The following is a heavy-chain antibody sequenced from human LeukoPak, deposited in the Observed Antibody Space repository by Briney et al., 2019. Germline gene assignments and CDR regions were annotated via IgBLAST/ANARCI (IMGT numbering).Heavy chain of an antibody. Sequence: PGGSLRLSCAASGFTFSSYGMHWVRQAPGKGLEWVAFIRYDGSNKYYADSVKGRFTISRDNSKNTLYLQMNSLRAEDTAVYYCAKDLTWFGELFYYFDYWGQGTLVTVSS. J-gene: IGHJ4*02. CDR3: AKDLTWFGELFYYFDY. D-gene: IGHD3-10*01. CDR1: GFTFSSYG. CDR2: IRYDGSNK. V-gene: IGHV3-30*02.